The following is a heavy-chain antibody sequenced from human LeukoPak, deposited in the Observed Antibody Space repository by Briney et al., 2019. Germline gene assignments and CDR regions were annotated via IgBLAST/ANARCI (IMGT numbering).Heavy chain of an antibody. J-gene: IGHJ6*02. Sequence: SETLSLTCTVSGGSITGYYWSWIRQPPGKGLEWIGSIYYSGSTYYNPSLKSRVTISVDTSKNQFSLKLSSVTAADTAVYYCARAWDIVATSYGMDVWGQGTTVTVSS. D-gene: IGHD5-12*01. CDR1: GGSITGYY. CDR3: ARAWDIVATSYGMDV. V-gene: IGHV4-59*04. CDR2: IYYSGST.